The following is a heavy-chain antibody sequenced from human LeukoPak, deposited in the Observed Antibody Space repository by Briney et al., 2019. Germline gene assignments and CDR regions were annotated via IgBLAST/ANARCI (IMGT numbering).Heavy chain of an antibody. Sequence: GGSLRLSCAASGFTFTNYWMHWVRQAPGKGLVWVSRIDIDGTGTSYADSVKGRFTISRDNSKNTLYAQMSSLRAEDTAVYYCATKTDWSYFEYWGQGTLVTVSS. CDR3: ATKTDWSYFEY. CDR1: GFTFTNYW. CDR2: IDIDGTGT. J-gene: IGHJ4*02. V-gene: IGHV3-74*01. D-gene: IGHD1-1*01.